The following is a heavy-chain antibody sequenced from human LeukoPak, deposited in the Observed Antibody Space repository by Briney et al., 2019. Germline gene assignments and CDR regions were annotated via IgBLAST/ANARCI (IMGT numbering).Heavy chain of an antibody. CDR2: IYYIGST. CDR1: GGSISSYY. J-gene: IGHJ3*02. CDR3: ARDLRDSSSWWDAFDI. Sequence: PSETLSLTCTVSGGSISSYYWSWIRQPPGKGLEWIGYIYYIGSTNYNPSLKSRVTISVDTSKNQFSLKLNSVTAADTAVYYCARDLRDSSSWWDAFDIWGQGTMVTVSS. V-gene: IGHV4-59*01. D-gene: IGHD6-13*01.